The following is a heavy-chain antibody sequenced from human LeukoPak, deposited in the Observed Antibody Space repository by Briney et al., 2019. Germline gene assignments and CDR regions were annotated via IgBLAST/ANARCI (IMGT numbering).Heavy chain of an antibody. CDR3: ATIRRGDIFGYFDF. J-gene: IGHJ4*02. CDR1: GDSISSHY. Sequence: SETLSLTCTVPGDSISSHYWSWIQQPPQKGVERIGYMSDSVRAKDNPSVDSRVTLSADTSKNQFSLRLNSVNAADTAVYYCATIRRGDIFGYFDFWGQGILVTVSS. CDR2: MSDSVRA. D-gene: IGHD5-18*01. V-gene: IGHV4-59*11.